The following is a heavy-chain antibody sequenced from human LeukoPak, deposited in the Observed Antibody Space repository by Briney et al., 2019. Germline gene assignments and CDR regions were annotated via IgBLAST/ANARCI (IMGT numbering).Heavy chain of an antibody. V-gene: IGHV3-48*03. J-gene: IGHJ4*02. Sequence: GGSLRLSCAASGFTLSSYEMNWVRQAPGKGLEWVSYISSSGSTIYYADSVKGRFTISRDNAKNSLYLQMNSLRAEDTAVYYCARDPLLQGNYDYWGQGTLVTVSS. CDR1: GFTLSSYE. CDR3: ARDPLLQGNYDY. D-gene: IGHD4-11*01. CDR2: ISSSGSTI.